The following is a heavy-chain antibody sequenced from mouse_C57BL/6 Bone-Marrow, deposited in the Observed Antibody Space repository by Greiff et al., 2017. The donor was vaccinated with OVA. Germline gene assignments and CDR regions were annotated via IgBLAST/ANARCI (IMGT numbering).Heavy chain of an antibody. CDR3: ARDLRYYCSAYDFDY. CDR1: GFTFSSYA. V-gene: IGHV5-4*01. D-gene: IGHD1-1*01. CDR2: ISDGGSYT. J-gene: IGHJ2*01. Sequence: EVHLVESGGGLVKPGGSLKLSCAASGFTFSSYAMSWVRQTPGKRLEWVATISDGGSYTYYPDNVKGRFTISRDNAKNHLYLQMSQLKSEDTAMYYCARDLRYYCSAYDFDYGGQGTTLTVSS.